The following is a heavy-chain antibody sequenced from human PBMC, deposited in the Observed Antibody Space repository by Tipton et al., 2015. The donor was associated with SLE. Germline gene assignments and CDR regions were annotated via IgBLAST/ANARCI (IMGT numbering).Heavy chain of an antibody. Sequence: QLVQSGADVKKPGASMKVSCKTSGYTFSDYYIHWMRQAPGQGLEWIGIIITSEGRTNYAQKFWGRVSMTRDMSTSTIYMELSSLRSEDTAVYYCARGGSYYDTSGYFYYFDNWGQGTLVTVSS. CDR3: ARGGSYYDTSGYFYYFDN. D-gene: IGHD3-22*01. J-gene: IGHJ4*02. CDR1: GYTFSDYY. CDR2: IITSEGRT. V-gene: IGHV1-46*01.